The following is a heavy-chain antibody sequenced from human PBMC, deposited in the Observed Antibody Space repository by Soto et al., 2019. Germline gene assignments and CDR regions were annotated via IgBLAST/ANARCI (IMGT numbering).Heavy chain of an antibody. Sequence: PSQTLSLTCDISGDSVSSGSASWNWIRQTPSRGLEWLGRTYYRSKWFYDYAVSVNSRMTITPDTSKNQLSLQLSSVSPEDTAVYYCTRNVGSNWPDSWGQGTLVTVSS. V-gene: IGHV6-1*01. CDR2: TYYRSKWFY. CDR3: TRNVGSNWPDS. CDR1: GDSVSSGSAS. J-gene: IGHJ5*01.